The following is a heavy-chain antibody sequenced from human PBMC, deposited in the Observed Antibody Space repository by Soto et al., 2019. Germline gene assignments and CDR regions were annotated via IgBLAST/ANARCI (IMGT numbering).Heavy chain of an antibody. CDR2: ISFDAGIK. Sequence: PGGSLRLSCAVSGFTFSSYWMTWVRQAPGEGLEWVAAISFDAGIKNYADSVKGRFTISRDNSKNTLYLQMNSLRPDDTAVFYCVRATDADQLYFAYWGQGTLVTVSS. CDR3: VRATDADQLYFAY. CDR1: GFTFSSYW. J-gene: IGHJ4*02. V-gene: IGHV3-30-3*01. D-gene: IGHD1-1*01.